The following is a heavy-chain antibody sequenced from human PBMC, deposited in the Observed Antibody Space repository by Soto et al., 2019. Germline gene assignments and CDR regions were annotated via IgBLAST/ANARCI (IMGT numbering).Heavy chain of an antibody. V-gene: IGHV3-33*01. J-gene: IGHJ3*02. CDR3: ARVAGSGWHDAFDI. CDR1: GFTFSSYG. D-gene: IGHD6-19*01. CDR2: IWYDGSNK. Sequence: VQLVESGGGVVQPGRSLRLSCAASGFTFSSYGMHWVRQAPGKGLEWVAVIWYDGSNKYYADSVKGRFTISRDNSKNTLYLQMNSLRAEDTAVYYCARVAGSGWHDAFDIWGQGTMVTVSS.